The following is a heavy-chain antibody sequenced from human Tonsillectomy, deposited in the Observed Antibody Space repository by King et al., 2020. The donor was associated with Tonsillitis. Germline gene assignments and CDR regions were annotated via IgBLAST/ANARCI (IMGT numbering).Heavy chain of an antibody. J-gene: IGHJ6*03. CDR3: AKDRDSGYVYYYMDV. Sequence: EVQLVESGGGLVQPGRSLRLSCAASGFTLEDYGMHWVRQAPGKGLEWVAGISWNRGSIGYADSVRGRFTISRDNGRNSLYLQMNSLRPEDTALYYCAKDRDSGYVYYYMDVWGKGTTVTVSS. CDR2: ISWNRGSI. D-gene: IGHD2-2*01. V-gene: IGHV3-9*01. CDR1: GFTLEDYG.